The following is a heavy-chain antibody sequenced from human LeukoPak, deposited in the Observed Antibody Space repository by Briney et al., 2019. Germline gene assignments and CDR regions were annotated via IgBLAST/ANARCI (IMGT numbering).Heavy chain of an antibody. Sequence: GRSLRLSCAASGFTFSSYGMHWVRQAPSKGLEWVAVIWYDGSNKYYADSVKGRFTISRDNSKNTLYLQMNSLRAEDTAVYYCARWTTCGGDCHILDYWGQGILVTVSS. D-gene: IGHD2-21*02. V-gene: IGHV3-33*01. CDR3: ARWTTCGGDCHILDY. J-gene: IGHJ4*02. CDR2: IWYDGSNK. CDR1: GFTFSSYG.